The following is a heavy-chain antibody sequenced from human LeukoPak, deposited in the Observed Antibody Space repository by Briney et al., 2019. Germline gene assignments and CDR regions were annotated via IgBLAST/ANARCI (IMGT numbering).Heavy chain of an antibody. Sequence: PGGSLRLSCAASGFTFSHYSIDWVRQAPGKGLEWISWIGISSGNTKYADSVKGRFTISGDNAKNSLYLQMNSLRVEDTAVYYCARDHNYAFDNWGQGTLVTVSS. V-gene: IGHV3-48*04. CDR2: IGISSGNT. CDR1: GFTFSHYS. D-gene: IGHD1-1*01. CDR3: ARDHNYAFDN. J-gene: IGHJ4*02.